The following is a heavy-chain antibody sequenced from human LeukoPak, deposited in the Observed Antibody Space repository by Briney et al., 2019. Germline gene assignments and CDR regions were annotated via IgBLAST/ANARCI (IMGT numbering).Heavy chain of an antibody. Sequence: GGSLRLSCAASGFTFSSYSMNWVRQAPGKGLEWVSYISSSSSTIYYADSVKGRFTISRDNAKNSLYLQMNSLRAEDTAVYYCARDWDITMITQDAFDIWGQGTMVTVSS. J-gene: IGHJ3*02. CDR1: GFTFSSYS. CDR2: ISSSSSTI. V-gene: IGHV3-48*04. CDR3: ARDWDITMITQDAFDI. D-gene: IGHD3-22*01.